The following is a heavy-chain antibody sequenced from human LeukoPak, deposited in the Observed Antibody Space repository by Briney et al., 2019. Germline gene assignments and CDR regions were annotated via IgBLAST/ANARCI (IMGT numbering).Heavy chain of an antibody. CDR1: GGSFSGYY. CDR3: ARGCRTTVTTKKVWFDP. D-gene: IGHD4-17*01. Sequence: SETLSLTCAVYGGSFSGYYWSWIRQPPGKGLEWIGEINHSGSTNYNPSLKSRVTISVDTSKNQFSLKLSSVTAADTAVYYRARGCRTTVTTKKVWFDPWGQGTLVTVSS. CDR2: INHSGST. V-gene: IGHV4-34*01. J-gene: IGHJ5*02.